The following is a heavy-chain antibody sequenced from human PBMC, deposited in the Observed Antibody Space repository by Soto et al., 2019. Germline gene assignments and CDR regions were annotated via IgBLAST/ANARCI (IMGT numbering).Heavy chain of an antibody. Sequence: QVQLVESGGGLVKPGGSLRLSCGASGFTFSDYYMIWIRQAPGKGLEWVSYISSSGGTKFYADSVKGRFTVSRDNAENSLFLQMNSLRADDTAVYYCARDLMGSVGAADYWGQGTLVTVSS. J-gene: IGHJ4*02. CDR1: GFTFSDYY. V-gene: IGHV3-11*01. CDR2: ISSSGGTK. CDR3: ARDLMGSVGAADY. D-gene: IGHD1-26*01.